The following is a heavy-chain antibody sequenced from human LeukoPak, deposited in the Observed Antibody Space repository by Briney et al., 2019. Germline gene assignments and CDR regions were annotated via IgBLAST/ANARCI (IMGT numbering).Heavy chain of an antibody. J-gene: IGHJ4*02. CDR2: IYYSGST. V-gene: IGHV4-39*07. D-gene: IGHD3/OR15-3a*01. Sequence: SETLSLTCTVSGGSISSSSYYWGWIRQPPGKGLEWIGSIYYSGSTYYNPSLKSRVTISVDTSKNQFSLKLSSVTAADTAVYYCARDGSDWLSYFDYWGQGTLVTVSS. CDR1: GGSISSSSYY. CDR3: ARDGSDWLSYFDY.